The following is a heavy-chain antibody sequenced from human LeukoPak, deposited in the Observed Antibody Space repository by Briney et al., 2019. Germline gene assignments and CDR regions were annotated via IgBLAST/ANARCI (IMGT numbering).Heavy chain of an antibody. CDR3: ARGESYSSGWYNWFDP. Sequence: SETLSLTCTVSGGSISSYYWSWIRQPPGKGLEWTGYIYYSGSTNYNPSLKSRVTISVDTSKNQFSLKLSSVTAADTAVYYCARGESYSSGWYNWFDPWGQGTLVTVSS. V-gene: IGHV4-59*01. CDR2: IYYSGST. D-gene: IGHD6-19*01. J-gene: IGHJ5*02. CDR1: GGSISSYY.